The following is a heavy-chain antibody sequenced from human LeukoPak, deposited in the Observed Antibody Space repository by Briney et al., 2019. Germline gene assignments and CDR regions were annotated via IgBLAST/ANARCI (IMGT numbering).Heavy chain of an antibody. CDR1: GGSFSGYY. CDR3: ARVGRYCSGGSCYEGFDY. V-gene: IGHV4-34*01. D-gene: IGHD2-15*01. Sequence: SETLSLTCAVYGGSFSGYYWSWIRQPPGKGLEWIGKINHSGSTNYNPSLKSRVTISVDTSKNQFSLKLSSVTAADTAVYYCARVGRYCSGGSCYEGFDYWGQGTLVTVSS. J-gene: IGHJ4*02. CDR2: INHSGST.